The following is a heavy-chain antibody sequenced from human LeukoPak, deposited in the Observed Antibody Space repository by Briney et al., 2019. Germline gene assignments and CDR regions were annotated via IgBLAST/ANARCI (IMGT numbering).Heavy chain of an antibody. Sequence: SETLSLTCTVSGGSISSYYWSWIRQPPGKGLEWIGEINHSGSTNYNPSLKSRVTISVDTSKNQFSLKLSSVTAADTAVYYCARGSSTTVTLGDYWGQGTLVTVSS. CDR2: INHSGST. CDR3: ARGSSTTVTLGDY. D-gene: IGHD4-17*01. J-gene: IGHJ4*02. V-gene: IGHV4-34*01. CDR1: GGSISSYY.